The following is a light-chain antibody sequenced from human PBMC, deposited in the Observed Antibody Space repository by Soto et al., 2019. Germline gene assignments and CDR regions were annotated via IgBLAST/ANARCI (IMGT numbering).Light chain of an antibody. CDR1: SFNIGNNY. CDR2: DNN. J-gene: IGLJ1*01. CDR3: GAWESSLNPYV. V-gene: IGLV1-51*01. Sequence: QSVLAQPPSVSAAPGQKVIISCSGSSFNIGNNYVSWYQQLPGTAPKLLIYDNNKRPSGIPDRFSGSKSGTSATLAITGLQTADEADYYCGAWESSLNPYVFGTGTKVTVL.